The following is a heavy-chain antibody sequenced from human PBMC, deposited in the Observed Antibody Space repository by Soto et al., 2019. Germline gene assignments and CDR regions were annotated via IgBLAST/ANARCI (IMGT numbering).Heavy chain of an antibody. CDR3: ARESHDILTGPPWVWYFDL. J-gene: IGHJ2*01. CDR1: GGSFSGYY. V-gene: IGHV4-34*01. CDR2: INYRGSI. D-gene: IGHD3-9*01. Sequence: QVQLQQWGAGPLRPLETLSLTCGVSGGSFSGYYWAWIRQSPGKGLEWIGEINYRGSINYNPSPKSRVSISVDTSKNPYSLNLRSVTAADTAVYYCARESHDILTGPPWVWYFDLWGRGTLVTVSS.